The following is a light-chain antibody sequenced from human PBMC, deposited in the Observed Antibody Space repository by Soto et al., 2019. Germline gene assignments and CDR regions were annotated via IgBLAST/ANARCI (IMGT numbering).Light chain of an antibody. CDR1: SSDVGGYHY. CDR3: SSYTSSSTWV. J-gene: IGLJ3*02. CDR2: EVS. Sequence: QSALTQPASVSGSPGQSITISCTGTSSDVGGYHYVSWYQQHPGKAPKLMIYEVSNRPSGVSNRFSGSKSGNTDSLTISGLQAEDEADYYCSSYTSSSTWVFGVGTKLTVL. V-gene: IGLV2-14*01.